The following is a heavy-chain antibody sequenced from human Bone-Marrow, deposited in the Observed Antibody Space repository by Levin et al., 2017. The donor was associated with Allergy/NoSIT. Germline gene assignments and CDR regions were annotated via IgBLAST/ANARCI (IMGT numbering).Heavy chain of an antibody. Sequence: KVSCKGSGYSFTSYWIGWVRQMPGKGLEWMGIIYPGDSDTRYSPSFQGQVTISADKSISTAYLQWSSLKASDTAMYYCARHAVSGWFRDAMDVWGQGTTVTVSS. J-gene: IGHJ6*02. D-gene: IGHD6-19*01. CDR1: GYSFTSYW. CDR3: ARHAVSGWFRDAMDV. CDR2: IYPGDSDT. V-gene: IGHV5-51*01.